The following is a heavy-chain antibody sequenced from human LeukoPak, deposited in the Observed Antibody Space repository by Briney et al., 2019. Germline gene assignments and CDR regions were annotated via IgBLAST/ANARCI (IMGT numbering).Heavy chain of an antibody. CDR3: ARDAHYYDNSGDNS. CDR1: GFTFSSYG. CDR2: ISSSSSYK. D-gene: IGHD3-22*01. V-gene: IGHV3-21*01. Sequence: NRGGSLPLSCAASGFTFSSYGMHWVRQAPGKGLEWVSSISSSSSYKYYADSVKGRFTISRDNAKKLLYLQMNSLRAEDTAVYYCARDAHYYDNSGDNSWGQGTLVTVS. J-gene: IGHJ4*02.